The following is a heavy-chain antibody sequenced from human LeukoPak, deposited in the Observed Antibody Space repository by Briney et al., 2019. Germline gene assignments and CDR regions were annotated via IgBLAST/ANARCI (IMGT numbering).Heavy chain of an antibody. J-gene: IGHJ4*02. D-gene: IGHD6-13*01. CDR3: ARVQWAGMGSSWYYFDY. Sequence: SQTLSLTCAISGDSLSSNSAAWNWIRQTALRGLEWLGRTYYRSKWYNDYAVSVKSRITINPDTSKNQFSLQLNSVTPEDTAVYYCARVQWAGMGSSWYYFDYWGQGTLVTVSS. V-gene: IGHV6-1*01. CDR2: TYYRSKWYN. CDR1: GDSLSSNSAA.